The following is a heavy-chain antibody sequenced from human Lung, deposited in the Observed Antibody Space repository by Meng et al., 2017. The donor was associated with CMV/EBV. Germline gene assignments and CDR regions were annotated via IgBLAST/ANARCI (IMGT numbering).Heavy chain of an antibody. CDR1: GFTFRSYV. CDR2: IKGDGSHT. J-gene: IGHJ4*02. D-gene: IGHD6-13*01. V-gene: IGHV3-74*01. CDR3: VRDGHSWNFDD. Sequence: GGSXRLXCAASGFTFRSYVMHWVRQTPGKGLLWVSRIKGDGSHTIYGDSVKGRFTISRDNAKNTLYLQMNTLRVEDTAVYYCVRDGHSWNFDDWGQGSVVTVSS.